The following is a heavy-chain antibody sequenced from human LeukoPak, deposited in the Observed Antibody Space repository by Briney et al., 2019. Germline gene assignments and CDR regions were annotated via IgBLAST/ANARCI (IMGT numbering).Heavy chain of an antibody. CDR2: ISYDGSIK. J-gene: IGHJ4*02. Sequence: PGGSLRLSCAASGFTFSSYAMSWVRQAPGKGLEWVAVISYDGSIKYYADSVQGRFTISRDNSENTLYLQMNSLRSEDTAVYYCARRYRLGATNYWGQGTLVTVSS. D-gene: IGHD1-26*01. CDR1: GFTFSSYA. V-gene: IGHV3-30-3*01. CDR3: ARRYRLGATNY.